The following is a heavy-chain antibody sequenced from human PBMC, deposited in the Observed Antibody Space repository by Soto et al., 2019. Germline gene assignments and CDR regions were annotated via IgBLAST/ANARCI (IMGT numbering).Heavy chain of an antibody. D-gene: IGHD2-21*01. Sequence: SETLSLTCAVYGGSFSGYYWSWIRQPPGKGLEWIGEINQSGSTNHNPSLKSRVTISVDTSKNQFSLKLSSVTAADTAVYYCARAPLLVVRNNWFDPWGQGTLVTVSS. V-gene: IGHV4-34*01. CDR3: ARAPLLVVRNNWFDP. CDR1: GGSFSGYY. CDR2: INQSGST. J-gene: IGHJ5*02.